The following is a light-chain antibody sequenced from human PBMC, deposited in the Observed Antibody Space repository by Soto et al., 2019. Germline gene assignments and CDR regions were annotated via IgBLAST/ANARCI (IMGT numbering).Light chain of an antibody. V-gene: IGLV2-14*03. CDR1: SNDVGGYNH. Sequence: QPLLTQPASVSESPGQSITISCTGTSNDVGGYNHVSWYHHHPGKAPKLLIYDDSHRPSGVSNRFSGSKSGNTASLTISGLQAEDEADYYCSSYTSNSHYVFGTGTKVTVL. CDR2: DDS. CDR3: SSYTSNSHYV. J-gene: IGLJ1*01.